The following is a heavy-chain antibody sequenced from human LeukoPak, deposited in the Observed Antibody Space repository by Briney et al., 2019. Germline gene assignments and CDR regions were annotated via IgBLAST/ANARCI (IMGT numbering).Heavy chain of an antibody. CDR3: ARPDAGYSSGWYLGFGAFDI. V-gene: IGHV1-3*01. D-gene: IGHD6-19*01. Sequence: KFQGRVTITRDTSASTAYMELSSLRSEDTAVYYCARPDAGYSSGWYLGFGAFDIWGQGTMVTVSS. J-gene: IGHJ3*02.